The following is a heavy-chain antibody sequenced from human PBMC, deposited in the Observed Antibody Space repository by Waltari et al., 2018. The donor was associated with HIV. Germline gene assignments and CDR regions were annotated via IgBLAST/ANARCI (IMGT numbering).Heavy chain of an antibody. Sequence: EVQLVESGGGLVKPGGSLRLSCVVSGFTFNTFSMKWVRQAPGKGLEWVSSISSTSSFIYYADSVKGRFTISRDNGKNSLYLQINSLRVEDTAVYYCASEDFWSGPHNWGQGTLATVSS. CDR1: GFTFNTFS. D-gene: IGHD3-3*01. CDR2: ISSTSSFI. J-gene: IGHJ4*02. CDR3: ASEDFWSGPHN. V-gene: IGHV3-21*01.